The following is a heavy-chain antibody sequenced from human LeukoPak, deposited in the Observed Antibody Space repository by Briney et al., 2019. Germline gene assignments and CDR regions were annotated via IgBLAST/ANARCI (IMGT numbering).Heavy chain of an antibody. J-gene: IGHJ4*02. Sequence: PGGSLRLSCAASGFTFTSYAMNWVRQAPGKGLELVSFISASGSSTHYADSVKGRFTISRDNSNNTLYLQINSLRAEDTAAYYCAKGAQYDFWTGYTLEYFDVWGKGTLVTVSS. CDR3: AKGAQYDFWTGYTLEYFDV. CDR2: ISASGSST. CDR1: GFTFTSYA. D-gene: IGHD3-3*01. V-gene: IGHV3-23*01.